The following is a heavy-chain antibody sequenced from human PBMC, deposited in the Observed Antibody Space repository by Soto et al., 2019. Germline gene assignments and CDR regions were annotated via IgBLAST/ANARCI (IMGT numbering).Heavy chain of an antibody. CDR2: IYYSGST. CDR3: ARTKITMIVVLDP. CDR1: GGSISSGGYY. D-gene: IGHD3-22*01. V-gene: IGHV4-31*03. J-gene: IGHJ5*02. Sequence: SETLSLTCTVSGGSISSGGYYWSWIRQHPGKGLEWIGYIYYSGSTYYNPSLKSRVTISVDTSKNQFSLKLSSVTAADTAVYYCARTKITMIVVLDPWGQGTLVTVSS.